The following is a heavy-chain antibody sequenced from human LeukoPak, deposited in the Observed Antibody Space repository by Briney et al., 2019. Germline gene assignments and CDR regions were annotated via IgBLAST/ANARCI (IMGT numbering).Heavy chain of an antibody. CDR3: ARDIYYYGSGSYLYYGMDV. CDR2: IYYSGST. D-gene: IGHD3-10*01. V-gene: IGHV4-31*03. Sequence: SQTLSLTCTVSGGSISSGGYYWSWIRQHPGKGLEWIGYIYYSGSTYYNPSLKSRVTVSVDTSKNQFSLKLSSVTAADTAVYYCARDIYYYGSGSYLYYGMDVWGQGTTVTVSS. CDR1: GGSISSGGYY. J-gene: IGHJ6*02.